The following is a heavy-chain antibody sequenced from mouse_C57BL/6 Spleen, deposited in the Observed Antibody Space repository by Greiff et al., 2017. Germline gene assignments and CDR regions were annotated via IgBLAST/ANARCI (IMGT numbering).Heavy chain of an antibody. V-gene: IGHV5-4*01. J-gene: IGHJ2*01. CDR2: ISDGGSYT. CDR1: GFTFSSYA. Sequence: EVQVVESGGGLVKPGGSLKLSCAASGFTFSSYAMSWVRQTPEKRLEWVATISDGGSYTYYPDNVKGRFTISRDNAKNNLYLQMSHLKSEDTAMYYCARERGYDYWGQGTTLTVSS. CDR3: ARERGYDY. D-gene: IGHD2-2*01.